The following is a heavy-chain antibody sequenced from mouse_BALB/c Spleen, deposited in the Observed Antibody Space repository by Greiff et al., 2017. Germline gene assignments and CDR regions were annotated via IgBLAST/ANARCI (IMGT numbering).Heavy chain of an antibody. CDR1: GYTFTSYW. J-gene: IGHJ4*01. CDR2: INPSTGYT. Sequence: QVQLQQSGAELAKPGASVKMSCKASGYTFTSYWMHWVKQRPGQGLEWIGYINPSTGYTEYNQKFKDKATLTADKSSSTAYMQLSSLTSEDSAVYYCARWGRYDVSYYAMDYWGQGTSVTVSS. V-gene: IGHV1-7*01. D-gene: IGHD2-14*01. CDR3: ARWGRYDVSYYAMDY.